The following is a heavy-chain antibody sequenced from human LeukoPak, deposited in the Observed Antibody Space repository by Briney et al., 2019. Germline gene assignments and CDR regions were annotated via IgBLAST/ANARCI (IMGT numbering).Heavy chain of an antibody. Sequence: GGSLRLSCAASGFTFSSYWMHWVRQAPGKGLEWVSLISWDGVSTHYADSVKGRFTISRDNSKNSLYLQMNSLRTENTALYYCAKSAARVVSDYYYYMDVWGKGTTVTVSS. V-gene: IGHV3-43*01. CDR1: GFTFSSYW. CDR2: ISWDGVST. D-gene: IGHD6-6*01. CDR3: AKSAARVVSDYYYYMDV. J-gene: IGHJ6*03.